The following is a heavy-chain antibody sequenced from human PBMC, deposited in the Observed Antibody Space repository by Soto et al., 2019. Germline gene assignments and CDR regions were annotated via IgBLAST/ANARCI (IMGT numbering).Heavy chain of an antibody. CDR3: ARASSGWYDYYYYGMDV. J-gene: IGHJ6*02. CDR2: TYYRSKWYN. CDR1: GDSVSSNSSA. Sequence: SQTLSLACAISGDSVSSNSSACNFIRQSPSRGLELLGRTYYRSKWYNDYAVSVKSRITINPDTSKNQFSLQLNSVTPEDTAVYYCARASSGWYDYYYYGMDVWGQGTTVTVSS. V-gene: IGHV6-1*01. D-gene: IGHD6-19*01.